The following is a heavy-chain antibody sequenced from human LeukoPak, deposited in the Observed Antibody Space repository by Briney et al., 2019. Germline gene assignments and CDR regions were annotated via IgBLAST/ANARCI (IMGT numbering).Heavy chain of an antibody. CDR2: IHYSGLT. CDR3: ARDPPEDEWNSLDS. V-gene: IGHV4-59*02. J-gene: IGHJ4*02. CDR1: GGSVNGYY. D-gene: IGHD1-7*01. Sequence: SETLSLTCTVSGGSVNGYYWNWIRQAPRKGLEWIGFIHYSGLTVYSPSLQSRVSMSVDTSRNQFSLDLSSVTAADTALYYCARDPPEDEWNSLDSWGQGILVTVSS.